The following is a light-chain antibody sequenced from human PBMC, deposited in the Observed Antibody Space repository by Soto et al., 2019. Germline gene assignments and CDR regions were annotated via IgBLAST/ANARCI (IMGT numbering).Light chain of an antibody. CDR2: AAS. J-gene: IGKJ1*01. CDR3: QQSWT. Sequence: DIQMTQSPSSLSASVEDRGIITCRASQSISNHLNWYQQKPGKAPKLLIFAASTLKSGVPSRFSGSGSGTDFTLTISSLQPEDFATYYCQQSWTCGQGNMGDIK. CDR1: QSISNH. V-gene: IGKV1-39*01.